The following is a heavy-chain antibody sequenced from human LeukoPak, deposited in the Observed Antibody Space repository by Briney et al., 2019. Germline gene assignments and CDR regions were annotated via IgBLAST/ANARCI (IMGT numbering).Heavy chain of an antibody. CDR2: IRYDGSNK. CDR3: AKDSPGYYDSSGHASGFDY. J-gene: IGHJ4*02. CDR1: GFTFSSYG. Sequence: GGSLRLSCAASGFTFSSYGMHWVRQAPGKGLEWVAFIRYDGSNKYYADSVKGRFTISRDNSKNTLYLQMNSLRAEDTAVYYCAKDSPGYYDSSGHASGFDYWGQGTLVTVSS. V-gene: IGHV3-30*02. D-gene: IGHD3-22*01.